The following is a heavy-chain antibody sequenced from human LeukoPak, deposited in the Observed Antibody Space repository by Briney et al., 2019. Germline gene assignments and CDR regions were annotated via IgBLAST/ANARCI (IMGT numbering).Heavy chain of an antibody. V-gene: IGHV1-69*13. CDR1: GGTFSSYA. J-gene: IGHJ4*02. D-gene: IGHD3-16*02. CDR2: IIPIFGTA. Sequence: ASVKVSCKASGGTFSSYAISWVRQAPGQGLEWMGGIIPIFGTANYAQKFQGRVTITADESTSTAYMELSSLRSEDTAVYYCARLSSGESWDDYWGQGTLVTVSS. CDR3: ARLSSGESWDDY.